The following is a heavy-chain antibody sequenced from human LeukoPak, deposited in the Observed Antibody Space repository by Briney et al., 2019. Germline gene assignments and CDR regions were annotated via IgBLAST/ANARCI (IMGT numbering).Heavy chain of an antibody. CDR1: GFTFSDYY. CDR3: ARDGRRYYDSSGYYLDY. D-gene: IGHD3-22*01. Sequence: GGSLRLSCAASGFTFSDYYMNWVRQAPGKGLEWVSSISSSSSYIYYADSVKGRFTISRDNAKNSLYLQMNSLRAEDTAVYYCARDGRRYYDSSGYYLDYWGQGTLVTVSS. J-gene: IGHJ4*02. V-gene: IGHV3-21*01. CDR2: ISSSSSYI.